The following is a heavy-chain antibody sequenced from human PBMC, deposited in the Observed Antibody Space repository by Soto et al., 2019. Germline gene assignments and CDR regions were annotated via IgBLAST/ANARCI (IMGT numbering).Heavy chain of an antibody. J-gene: IGHJ4*02. D-gene: IGHD3-16*01. V-gene: IGHV1-3*05. Sequence: QVQLVQSGAEEKKPGASVKVSCKASGYAFSGYAIHWLRQAPGQRLDWMGWINAGNGNTSYAQKFQGRVTINRETSVGTAYMELSSLISEDTAVYYCARSAISPSGGVSGPFDYWGQGNLVSVSS. CDR1: GYAFSGYA. CDR2: INAGNGNT. CDR3: ARSAISPSGGVSGPFDY.